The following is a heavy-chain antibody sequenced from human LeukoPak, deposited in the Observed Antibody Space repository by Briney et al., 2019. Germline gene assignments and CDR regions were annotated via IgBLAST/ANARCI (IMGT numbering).Heavy chain of an antibody. CDR2: IRYDGSNK. V-gene: IGHV3-30*02. D-gene: IGHD2-8*01. CDR1: GFTFSSYG. J-gene: IGHJ6*03. CDR3: ARDRKRYCTNGVCKYYYYYYMDV. Sequence: GGSLRLSCAASGFTFSSYGMHWVRQAPGKGLEWVAFIRYDGSNKYYADSVKGRFTISRDNSKNTLYLQMNSLRAEDTAVYYCARDRKRYCTNGVCKYYYYYYMDVWGKGTTVTVSS.